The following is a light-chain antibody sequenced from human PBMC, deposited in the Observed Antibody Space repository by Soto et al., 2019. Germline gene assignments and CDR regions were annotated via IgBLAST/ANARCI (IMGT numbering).Light chain of an antibody. CDR1: QDIGTY. CDR2: DAS. J-gene: IGKJ4*01. V-gene: IGKV1-33*01. CDR3: QQHAELPLT. Sequence: DIQMTQSPSSLSASVGDRVIITCLVSQDIGTYLAWYQQKSGKAPKLLIYDASYLETGVPSRFSARGSGTEFSFTISSLQPEDFATYYCQQHAELPLTFGRGTNIDIK.